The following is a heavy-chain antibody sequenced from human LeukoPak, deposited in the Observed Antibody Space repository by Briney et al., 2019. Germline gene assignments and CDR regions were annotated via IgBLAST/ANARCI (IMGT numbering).Heavy chain of an antibody. CDR2: VSSSGSDT. Sequence: GGSLRLSCAASGFIFTTYAMGWVRQLPGKELEWVSSVSSSGSDTYYTSSVKGRFTISRDNSKNTLYLQVNSLRVEDTAVYYCARRVLGAVGYFDYWGQGALVTVSS. J-gene: IGHJ4*02. CDR3: ARRVLGAVGYFDY. CDR1: GFIFTTYA. D-gene: IGHD4-23*01. V-gene: IGHV3-23*05.